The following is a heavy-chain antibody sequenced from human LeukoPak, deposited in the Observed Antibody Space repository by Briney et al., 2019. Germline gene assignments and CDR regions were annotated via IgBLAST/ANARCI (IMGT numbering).Heavy chain of an antibody. J-gene: IGHJ4*02. CDR1: GFMFRSFE. CDR3: ALLAVASDFDY. V-gene: IGHV3-48*03. Sequence: GGSLRLSCAASGFMFRSFEMYWVRQAPGKGLGWVAYISSGASTMYYADSVKGRFTISRDDAKNSLFLQMNSLRAEDTAVYYCALLAVASDFDYWGQGTLVTVSS. CDR2: ISSGASTM. D-gene: IGHD6-19*01.